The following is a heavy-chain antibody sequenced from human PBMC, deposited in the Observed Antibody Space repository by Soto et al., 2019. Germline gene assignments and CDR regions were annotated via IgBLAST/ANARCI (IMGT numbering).Heavy chain of an antibody. D-gene: IGHD3-10*01. CDR1: GGSVSSYF. CDR3: ARLGGVTMGRGVLTAFDI. J-gene: IGHJ3*02. Sequence: SETLSLTCTVSGGSVSSYFWSWVRQPPGKGLEWIVYIFYTGSSSYNPSLKSRATMSIDTSKNHFSLKLSSVIAADTAVYYCARLGGVTMGRGVLTAFDIWGQGTMVTVSS. V-gene: IGHV4-59*08. CDR2: IFYTGSS.